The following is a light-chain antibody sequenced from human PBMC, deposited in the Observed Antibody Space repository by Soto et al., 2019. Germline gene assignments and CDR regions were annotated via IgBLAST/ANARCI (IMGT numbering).Light chain of an antibody. CDR1: SRDFGGYNF. CDR2: AVS. J-gene: IGLJ1*01. V-gene: IGLV2-14*01. Sequence: SEAAGVCGTPGQSITISCTGTSRDFGGYNFVSWYQHRPGKAPKLMIYAVSNRPSGVSNRFSGSKSGKTASLTISGLQAEDDADYYCCSSTSYSPYVFGTGTKATVL. CDR3: CSSTSYSPYV.